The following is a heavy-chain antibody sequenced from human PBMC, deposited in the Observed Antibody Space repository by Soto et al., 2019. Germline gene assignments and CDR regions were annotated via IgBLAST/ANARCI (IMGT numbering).Heavy chain of an antibody. CDR3: ARVGSSWSDNYYSGMDV. D-gene: IGHD6-13*01. J-gene: IGHJ6*02. CDR1: GYTFTSYG. Sequence: QVQLVQSGAEVKKPGASVKVSCKASGYTFTSYGISWVRQAPGQGLEWMGWISAYNGNTNYAQKLQGRVTMTTDTSTSTDYMELRSLRSDDTAVYYCARVGSSWSDNYYSGMDVWGQGTTVTVSS. V-gene: IGHV1-18*01. CDR2: ISAYNGNT.